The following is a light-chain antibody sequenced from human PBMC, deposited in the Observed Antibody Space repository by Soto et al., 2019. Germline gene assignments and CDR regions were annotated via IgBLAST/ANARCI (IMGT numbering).Light chain of an antibody. V-gene: IGKV3-20*01. CDR1: QSLSSNY. CDR2: GAS. CDR3: HHYDSSPLT. J-gene: IGKJ4*01. Sequence: EIVLTQSPGTLSLSPGQRATLSCRASQSLSSNYLAWYQQKPGLAPRLLIYGASSRATGIPDRFSGSASGTDFTLSISRLEPEDFAVYYCHHYDSSPLTFGGGTKVEIK.